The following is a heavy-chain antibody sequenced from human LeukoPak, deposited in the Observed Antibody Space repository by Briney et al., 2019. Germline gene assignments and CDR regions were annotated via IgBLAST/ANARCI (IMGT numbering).Heavy chain of an antibody. CDR2: INYSGST. J-gene: IGHJ4*02. Sequence: TSETLSLTCTVSGGSVSSTTYYWSWIRQPPGKGLEWIASINYSGSTYYNPSLKSRVTISVDASENQFSLKLSSVTAADTAVYYCARYVVYGSGKYYFDYWGQGTLVTVSS. V-gene: IGHV4-39*01. CDR1: GGSVSSTTYY. D-gene: IGHD3-10*01. CDR3: ARYVVYGSGKYYFDY.